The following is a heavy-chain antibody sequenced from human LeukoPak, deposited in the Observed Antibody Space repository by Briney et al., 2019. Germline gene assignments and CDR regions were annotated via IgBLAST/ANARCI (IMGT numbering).Heavy chain of an antibody. CDR3: ARLGGISAAASD. J-gene: IGHJ4*02. D-gene: IGHD6-13*01. CDR2: IYPSDSDT. V-gene: IGHV5-51*01. Sequence: GESLKISCKGSGYSFTTNWIGWVRQMPGKGLEGMGIIYPSDSDTRYSPSFQGQVTILADKSISTAYLQWSSLKASDTAMYFCARLGGISAAASDWGQGTLVTVSS. CDR1: GYSFTTNW.